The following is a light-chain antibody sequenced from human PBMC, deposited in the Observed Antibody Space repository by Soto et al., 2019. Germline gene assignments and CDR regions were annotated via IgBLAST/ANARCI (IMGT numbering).Light chain of an antibody. CDR3: ASYTTSSTYV. J-gene: IGLJ1*01. CDR1: SSDVGGFNY. Sequence: QSVLTQPASVSGSPGQSIAISCTGTSSDVGGFNYVSWYQQHPGKAPKFMIYDVSSRPSGVSDRFSGSKSGNTASLTISGLQAVDEADYYCASYTTSSTYVFGTGTKVTVL. V-gene: IGLV2-14*03. CDR2: DVS.